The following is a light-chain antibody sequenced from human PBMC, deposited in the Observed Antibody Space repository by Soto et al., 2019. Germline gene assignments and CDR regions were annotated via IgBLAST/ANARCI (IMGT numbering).Light chain of an antibody. V-gene: IGLV1-47*02. Sequence: QSVLSQPPSASGTPGRRFTISCSGISSNIGSNYVYWYQHLPGTAPKLLIYSNNQRPSGVPDRFSGSKSGTSASLAISGLRSEDEADYYCAARDDSLSSQVFGGGKRVTVL. CDR3: AARDDSLSSQV. CDR2: SNN. CDR1: SSNIGSNY. J-gene: IGLJ2*01.